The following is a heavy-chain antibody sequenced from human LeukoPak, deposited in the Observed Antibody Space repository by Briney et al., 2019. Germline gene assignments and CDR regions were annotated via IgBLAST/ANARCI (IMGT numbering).Heavy chain of an antibody. CDR1: GYSFSSYW. Sequence: GGSLTLSCVSSGYSFSSYWMTWVRLAPGQGLERVANIKDDGSERYSVDSVKGRFTISRDNAKNLLYLQMGSRRAEDTAVYYCARARIDYWGQGTLVTVSS. D-gene: IGHD1-14*01. V-gene: IGHV3-7*04. J-gene: IGHJ4*02. CDR3: ARARIDY. CDR2: IKDDGSER.